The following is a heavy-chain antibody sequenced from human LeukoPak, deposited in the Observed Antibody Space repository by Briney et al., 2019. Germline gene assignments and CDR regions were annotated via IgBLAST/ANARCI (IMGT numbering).Heavy chain of an antibody. Sequence: GRSLRLSCAASGFTFSSYGMHWVRQAPGKGLEWVAVISYDGSNKYYADSVKGRFTISRDNSKNTLYLQMNSLRAEDTAVYYCAREMGMSLYPYFFDYWGQGTLVTVSS. CDR3: AREMGMSLYPYFFDY. V-gene: IGHV3-30*03. CDR2: ISYDGSNK. J-gene: IGHJ4*02. CDR1: GFTFSSYG. D-gene: IGHD2-2*02.